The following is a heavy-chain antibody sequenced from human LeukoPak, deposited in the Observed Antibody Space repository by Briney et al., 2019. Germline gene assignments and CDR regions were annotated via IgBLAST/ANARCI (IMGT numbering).Heavy chain of an antibody. V-gene: IGHV3-48*03. CDR1: GFTFSSYE. D-gene: IGHD3-22*01. Sequence: GGSLRLSCAASGFTFSSYEMNWVRQAPGKGLEWVSYISSSGSTIYYADPVKGRFTISRDNAKNSLYLQMNSLRAEDAAVYYCARLTYYYDSSGYWVFDYWGQGTLVTVSS. CDR3: ARLTYYYDSSGYWVFDY. J-gene: IGHJ4*02. CDR2: ISSSGSTI.